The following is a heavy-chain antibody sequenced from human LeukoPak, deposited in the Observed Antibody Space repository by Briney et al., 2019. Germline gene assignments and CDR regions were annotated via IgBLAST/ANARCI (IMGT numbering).Heavy chain of an antibody. CDR2: IWYDGSNK. J-gene: IGHJ6*02. Sequence: PGGSLRLSCAASGFTFSSYGMHWVRQAPGKGLEWVAVIWYDGSNKYYADSVKGRFTISRDNSKNTLYLQMNSLRAEDTAVYYCAREKGTVTRSPFGMDVWGQGTTVTVSS. D-gene: IGHD4-17*01. V-gene: IGHV3-33*01. CDR3: AREKGTVTRSPFGMDV. CDR1: GFTFSSYG.